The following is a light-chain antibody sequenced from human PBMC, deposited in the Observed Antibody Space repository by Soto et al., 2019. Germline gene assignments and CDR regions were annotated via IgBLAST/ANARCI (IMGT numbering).Light chain of an antibody. J-gene: IGLJ3*02. CDR1: SSNIGSNY. CDR3: ATWDDSLSGPV. V-gene: IGLV1-47*02. CDR2: VNN. Sequence: QSVLTQPPSASGTPGQRVTISCSGSSSNIGSNYVYWYQQLPGTAPKLLIYVNNQRPSGVPDRFSGSKSGTSASLAISGLRPEDEADYYCATWDDSLSGPVFGGGTKLTVL.